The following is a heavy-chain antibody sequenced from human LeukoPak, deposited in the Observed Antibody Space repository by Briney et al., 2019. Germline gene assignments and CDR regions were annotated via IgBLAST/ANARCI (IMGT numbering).Heavy chain of an antibody. J-gene: IGHJ4*02. V-gene: IGHV3-9*01. D-gene: IGHD1-26*01. CDR2: ISWNSGSI. CDR3: AKDRSGSYYVGFDY. CDR1: GFTFDDYA. Sequence: GRSLRLSCAASGFTFDDYAMHWVRQAPGKGLEWVSGISWNSGSIGYADSVKGRFTISRDNAKNSLYLQMNSLRAEDTALYYCAKDRSGSYYVGFDYWGQGTLVTVS.